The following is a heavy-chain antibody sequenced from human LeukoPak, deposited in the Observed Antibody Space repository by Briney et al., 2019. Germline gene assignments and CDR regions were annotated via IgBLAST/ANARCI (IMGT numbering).Heavy chain of an antibody. CDR2: ISRSGVAT. Sequence: GGSPRLSCAASGFTFTSFAMSWVRQAPGKGLEWVSTISRSGVATYYANSVKGRFTISRDNSKNTVYLQMSSLRAEDTAMYYCTRVVLVGTTYSYFDYWGQGTLVTVSS. D-gene: IGHD1-26*01. CDR1: GFTFTSFA. J-gene: IGHJ4*02. V-gene: IGHV3-23*01. CDR3: TRVVLVGTTYSYFDY.